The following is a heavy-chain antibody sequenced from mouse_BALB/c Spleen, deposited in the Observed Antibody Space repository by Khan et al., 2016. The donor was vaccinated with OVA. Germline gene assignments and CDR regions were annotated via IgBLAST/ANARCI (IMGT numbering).Heavy chain of an antibody. CDR2: IWAGGST. J-gene: IGHJ3*01. CDR3: ARACYYGAWFAY. CDR1: GFSLTNYG. Sequence: QVQLKESGPGLVAPSQTLSITCTVSGFSLTNYGVHWVRQPPGKGLEWLGVIWAGGSTNHNSALMSRLSISKDDSKSQVFLTMNSLQTDDTAIYYCARACYYGAWFAYWGQGTLVTVSA. D-gene: IGHD1-1*01. V-gene: IGHV2-9*02.